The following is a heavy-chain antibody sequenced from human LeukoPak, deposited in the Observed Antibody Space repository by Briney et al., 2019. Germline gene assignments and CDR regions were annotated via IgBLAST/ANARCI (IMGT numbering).Heavy chain of an antibody. CDR1: GGPIISGDYY. CDR2: IYYSGST. D-gene: IGHD4-17*01. J-gene: IGHJ6*01. CDR3: ARDQSYYGDFYYYYYGMDV. V-gene: IGHV4-30-4*01. Sequence: PQPLSLPCTVSGGPIISGDYYWSCIRQPPGQGLGWIGYIYYSGSTYYNPSLKSRVTISVDTSKNQFSLKLSSVTAADTAVYYCARDQSYYGDFYYYYYGMDVCGQGTTVTVSS.